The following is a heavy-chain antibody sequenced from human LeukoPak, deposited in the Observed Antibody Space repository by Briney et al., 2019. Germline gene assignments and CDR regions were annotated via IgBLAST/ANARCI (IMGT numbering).Heavy chain of an antibody. Sequence: PGGSLRLSCAASGFIFSDYYMNWIRQAPGKGLEWVSYISSGGTTIYYADSVKGRFTISRDNAKNSLYLQMNGLRAEDTAVYYCARSRSGTWALIFDYWGQGALVTVSS. CDR2: ISSGGTTI. V-gene: IGHV3-11*01. D-gene: IGHD1-26*01. CDR3: ARSRSGTWALIFDY. J-gene: IGHJ4*02. CDR1: GFIFSDYY.